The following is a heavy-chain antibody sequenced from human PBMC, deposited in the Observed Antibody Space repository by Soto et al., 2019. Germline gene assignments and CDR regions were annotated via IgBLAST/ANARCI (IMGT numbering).Heavy chain of an antibody. Sequence: EVQLVESGGGLVQPGGSLRLSCAASGFTFSNYGMNWVRQVPGKGLLWVSRINNDASITTYADSVKGRFTISRDNAKSTLYLKMDSLRAGDTAVYYCVRIEAGWGLGTLVTVSS. V-gene: IGHV3-74*01. J-gene: IGHJ4*02. CDR2: INNDASIT. CDR3: VRIEAG. CDR1: GFTFSNYG.